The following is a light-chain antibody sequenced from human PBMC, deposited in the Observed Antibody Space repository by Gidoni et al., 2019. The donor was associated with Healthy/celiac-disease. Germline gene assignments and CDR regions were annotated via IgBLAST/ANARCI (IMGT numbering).Light chain of an antibody. J-gene: IGKJ1*01. Sequence: DIQITQSPSTLSASVGDRVTITCRASQSISSWLAWYQQNPGKAPKLLIYDASSLESGVPSRFSGSGSGTEFTLTISSLQPDDFATYYCQQYNRYWTFGQXTKVEIK. V-gene: IGKV1-5*01. CDR1: QSISSW. CDR2: DAS. CDR3: QQYNRYWT.